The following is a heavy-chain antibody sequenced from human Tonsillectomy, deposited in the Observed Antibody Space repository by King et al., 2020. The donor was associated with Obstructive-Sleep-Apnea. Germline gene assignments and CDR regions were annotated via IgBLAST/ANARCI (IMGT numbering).Heavy chain of an antibody. Sequence: VQLVESGGGVVQPGRSLRLSCAASGFSFSSYAMHWVRQAPGKGLEWVAIISYDPSNKYYADSVKGRFTISRDNSKSTLYLQMNSLRAEDTAVYYCARAGGNNRGDGFDVWGHGTMVTVSS. CDR1: GFSFSSYA. D-gene: IGHD4-23*01. J-gene: IGHJ3*01. CDR2: ISYDPSNK. V-gene: IGHV3-30-3*01. CDR3: ARAGGNNRGDGFDV.